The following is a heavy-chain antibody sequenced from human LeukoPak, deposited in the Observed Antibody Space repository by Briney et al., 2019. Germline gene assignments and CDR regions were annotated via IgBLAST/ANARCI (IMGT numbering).Heavy chain of an antibody. J-gene: IGHJ4*02. CDR1: GYTFTNYG. D-gene: IGHD3-22*01. CDR3: ARGQDHFDSSGYFPVVRH. CDR2: INTNTGNP. Sequence: ASVKVSCKASGYTFTNYGLNWVRQAPGQGLEWMGWINTNTGNPTYAQGFTGRFVFSLDTSVSTAYLQINTLKTEDTAVYYCARGQDHFDSSGYFPVVRHWGQGTLVTVSS. V-gene: IGHV7-4-1*02.